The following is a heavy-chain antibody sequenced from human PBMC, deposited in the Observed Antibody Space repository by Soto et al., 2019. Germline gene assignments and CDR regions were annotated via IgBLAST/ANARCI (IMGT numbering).Heavy chain of an antibody. D-gene: IGHD3-16*01. CDR2: ITWNGANT. Sequence: GGSLRLSCAASGFRFDEYNIHWVRQAPGKGLEWVSLITWNGANTYYADSVKGRFTISRDGTTKSVSLQMTSLKREDTGLYYCARETLSYGSALGVWGQGTTVTV. J-gene: IGHJ6*02. V-gene: IGHV3-43*01. CDR3: ARETLSYGSALGV. CDR1: GFRFDEYN.